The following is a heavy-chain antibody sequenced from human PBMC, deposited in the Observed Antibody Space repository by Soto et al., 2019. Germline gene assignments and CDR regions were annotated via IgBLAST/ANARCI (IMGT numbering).Heavy chain of an antibody. CDR2: INHSGST. V-gene: IGHV4-34*01. CDR3: ARVRPLYYYDSSGYLSYHFDY. Sequence: QVQLQQLGAGLLKPSETLSLTCAVYGGSFSGYYWSWIRQPPGKGLEWIGEINHSGSTNYNPSLKSRVTISVDTSKNQFSLKLSSVTAADTAVYYCARVRPLYYYDSSGYLSYHFDYWGQGTLVTVSS. D-gene: IGHD3-22*01. CDR1: GGSFSGYY. J-gene: IGHJ4*02.